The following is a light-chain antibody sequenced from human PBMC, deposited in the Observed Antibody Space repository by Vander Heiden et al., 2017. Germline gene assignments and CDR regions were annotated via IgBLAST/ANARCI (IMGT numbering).Light chain of an antibody. J-gene: IGLJ3*02. CDR2: DVR. V-gene: IGLV2-14*04. CDR3: SSYTGSSTWV. CDR1: NSDVGNYNF. Sequence: ITISCTGTNSDVGNYNFVSWYQQYSGKAPKLIIYDVRSRPSGVYNRFSGSKSGNTASLTISGLQTEDEADYYCSSYTGSSTWVFGGGTKLTVL.